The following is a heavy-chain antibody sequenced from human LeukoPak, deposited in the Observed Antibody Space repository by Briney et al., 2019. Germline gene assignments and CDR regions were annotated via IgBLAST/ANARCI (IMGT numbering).Heavy chain of an antibody. D-gene: IGHD3-9*01. CDR3: AKGGGHMDYEILTGYYIQTDY. CDR1: GFTFSSYA. CDR2: ISGSGGST. J-gene: IGHJ4*02. Sequence: GGSLRLSCAASGFTFSSYAMSWVRQAPGKGLEWFSAISGSGGSTYYADSVKGRFTISRDNSKNTLYLQMNSLRAEDTAVYYCAKGGGHMDYEILTGYYIQTDYWGQGTLVTVSS. V-gene: IGHV3-23*01.